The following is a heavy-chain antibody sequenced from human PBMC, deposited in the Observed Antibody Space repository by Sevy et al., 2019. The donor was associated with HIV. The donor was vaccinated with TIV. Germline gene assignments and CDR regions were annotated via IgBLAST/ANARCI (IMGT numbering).Heavy chain of an antibody. CDR1: GFTFSSYW. CDR2: IKQDGSEK. CDR3: ARDGGRDRVVYYYGMDV. D-gene: IGHD3-22*01. V-gene: IGHV3-7*01. J-gene: IGHJ6*02. Sequence: GGSLRLSCAASGFTFSSYWMSWVRQAPGKGLEWVANIKQDGSEKYYVDSVKGRFTISRDNAKNSLYLQMKGLRAEDTAGYYCARDGGRDRVVYYYGMDVWGQGTTVTVSS.